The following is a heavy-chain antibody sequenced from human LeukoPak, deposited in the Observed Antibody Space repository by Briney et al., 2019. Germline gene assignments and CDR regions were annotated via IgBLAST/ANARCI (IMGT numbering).Heavy chain of an antibody. CDR2: IYHSGST. CDR1: GYSISSGYY. D-gene: IGHD2-2*01. CDR3: ARTTTPSSTSCPGQ. V-gene: IGHV4-38-2*01. Sequence: SETLSLTCAVSGYSISSGYYWVWIRQPPGKGLEWIGSIYHSGSTYYNPSLKSRVNISVDTSKNQCSVQLGSVTAADTAVYFCARTTTPSSTSCPGQWGQGTLVTVSS. J-gene: IGHJ4*02.